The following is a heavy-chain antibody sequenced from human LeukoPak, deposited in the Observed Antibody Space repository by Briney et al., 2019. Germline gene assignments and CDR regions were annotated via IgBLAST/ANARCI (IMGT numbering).Heavy chain of an antibody. CDR3: ARDRTAGLLYDFWSGYTRSPHSPPLDY. CDR1: GGSFSGYY. J-gene: IGHJ4*02. V-gene: IGHV4-34*01. D-gene: IGHD3-3*01. Sequence: PSETLSLTCAVYGGSFSGYYWSWIRQPPGKGLEWIGEINHSGSTNYNPSLKSRVTISVDTSKNQFSLKLSSVTAADTAVYYCARDRTAGLLYDFWSGYTRSPHSPPLDYWGQGTLATVSS. CDR2: INHSGST.